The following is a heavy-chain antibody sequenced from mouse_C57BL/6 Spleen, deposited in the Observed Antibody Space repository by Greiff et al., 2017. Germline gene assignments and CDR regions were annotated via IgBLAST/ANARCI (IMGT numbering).Heavy chain of an antibody. D-gene: IGHD1-1*01. V-gene: IGHV1-42*01. J-gene: IGHJ2*01. CDR2: INPSTGGT. CDR3: SYGSTLYYFDY. Sequence: EVKLQQSGPELVKPGASVKISCKASGYSFTGYYMNWVKQSPEKSLEWIGEINPSTGGTTYNQKFKAKATLTVDKSSSTAYMQLKSLTSEDSAVYYCSYGSTLYYFDYWGQGTTLTVSS. CDR1: GYSFTGYY.